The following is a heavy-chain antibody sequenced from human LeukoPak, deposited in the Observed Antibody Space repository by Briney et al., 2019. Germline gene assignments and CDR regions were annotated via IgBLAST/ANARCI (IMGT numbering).Heavy chain of an antibody. D-gene: IGHD3-22*01. V-gene: IGHV3-30*04. CDR1: GFTFSSYA. CDR3: ARDYYDSSGYYPAFDY. J-gene: IGHJ4*02. Sequence: GGSLRLSCAASGFTFSSYAMHWVSQAPGKGLEWVAVISYDGSNKYYADSVKGRFTISRDNSKNTLYLQMNSLRAEDTAVYYCARDYYDSSGYYPAFDYWGQGTLVTVSS. CDR2: ISYDGSNK.